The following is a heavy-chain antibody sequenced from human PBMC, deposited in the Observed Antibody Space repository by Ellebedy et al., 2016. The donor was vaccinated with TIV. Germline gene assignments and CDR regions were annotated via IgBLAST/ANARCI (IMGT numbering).Heavy chain of an antibody. D-gene: IGHD4-17*01. V-gene: IGHV3-7*01. CDR3: ARRGSYGDYAVQINNWFDR. CDR1: GFTFRSYW. J-gene: IGHJ5*02. Sequence: GESLKISCAASGFTFRSYWMSWVRQAPGKGLEWVANIYQDGSEKYYVDSVKGRFTISRDNAKNSLYLQMNSLRVKDTAVYNCARRGSYGDYAVQINNWFDRWGQGTLVTVYS. CDR2: IYQDGSEK.